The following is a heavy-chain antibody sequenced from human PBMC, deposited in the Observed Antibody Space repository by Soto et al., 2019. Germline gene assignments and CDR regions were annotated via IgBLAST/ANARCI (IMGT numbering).Heavy chain of an antibody. CDR3: VLINEGLPIDTYYYYGMDV. CDR2: ISAYNGNT. J-gene: IGHJ6*02. Sequence: GASVKVSCKASGYIFTSYGISWVRQAPGQGLAWMGWISAYNGNTNYAQKLQGRVTMTTDTSTSTAYMELRSLRSDDTAVYYCVLINEGLPIDTYYYYGMDVWGQGTTVTVS. D-gene: IGHD5-12*01. V-gene: IGHV1-18*01. CDR1: GYIFTSYG.